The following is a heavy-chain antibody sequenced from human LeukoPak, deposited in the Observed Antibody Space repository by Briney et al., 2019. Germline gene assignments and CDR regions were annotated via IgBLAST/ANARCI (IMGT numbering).Heavy chain of an antibody. V-gene: IGHV1-2*02. CDR2: IKPNSGDT. Sequence: GASVKVSCKASGYTFTGYYIHWVRQAPGQGLEWMGLIKPNSGDTKYAQKFQGRVTMTRDTSISTAYMELSRLRSDDTAVYYCASERQLVHAWGQGTLVTVSS. CDR3: ASERQLVHA. D-gene: IGHD6-6*01. J-gene: IGHJ5*02. CDR1: GYTFTGYY.